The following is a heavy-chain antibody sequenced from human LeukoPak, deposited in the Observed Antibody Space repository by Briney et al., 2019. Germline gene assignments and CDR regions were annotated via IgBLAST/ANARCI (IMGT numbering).Heavy chain of an antibody. CDR3: ARSPIARVAATTPYYMDV. Sequence: GASVKVSCKASGYTFANYGISWVRQAPGQGLEWVGWISAYNGNTNYAQKLQDRVTMTTDTSTITGYMELRSLRSDDTALYYCARSPIARVAATTPYYMDVWGKGTTVTISS. CDR1: GYTFANYG. CDR2: ISAYNGNT. J-gene: IGHJ6*03. V-gene: IGHV1-18*01. D-gene: IGHD6-19*01.